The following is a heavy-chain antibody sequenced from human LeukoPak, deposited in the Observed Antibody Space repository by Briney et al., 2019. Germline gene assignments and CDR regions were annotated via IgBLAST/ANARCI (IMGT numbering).Heavy chain of an antibody. V-gene: IGHV4-34*01. CDR1: GGSFSGYY. J-gene: IGHJ4*02. D-gene: IGHD2-15*01. CDR2: INHSGST. Sequence: SETLSLTCAVYGGSFSGYYWSWIRQPPGKGLEWIGEINHSGSTNYNPSLKSRVTISVDTSKNQFSLKLSSVTAADTAVYYCARGSGIALDYWGQGTLVTVSS. CDR3: ARGSGIALDY.